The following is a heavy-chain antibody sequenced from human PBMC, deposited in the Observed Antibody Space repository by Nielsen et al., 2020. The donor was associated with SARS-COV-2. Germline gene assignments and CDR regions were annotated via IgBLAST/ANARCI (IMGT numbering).Heavy chain of an antibody. CDR1: GFTFSRHA. CDR3: ATQADGYKSPYDY. CDR2: IGAGGDNI. D-gene: IGHD3-10*01. V-gene: IGHV3-23*01. J-gene: IGHJ4*02. Sequence: GGSLRFSCAASGFTFSRHAMNWVRQAPGKGLEWVSIIGAGGDNIYYADSVKGRFTISRDNSKNTLYLQINSLRADDTAVYYCATQADGYKSPYDYWGQGTLVTVSS.